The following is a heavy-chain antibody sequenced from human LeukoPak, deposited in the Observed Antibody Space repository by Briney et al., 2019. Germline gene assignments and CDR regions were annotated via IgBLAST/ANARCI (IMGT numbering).Heavy chain of an antibody. CDR2: VSYTGRT. Sequence: ASETLPHTCTVSGGSLSGHYWSWIRQPPGKRLEWIGYVSYTGRTKYNPSLQSRVTISIDTSKSQFSLKLTSVTSADTAVYSCARLLDNDISGDPDTFGVWGQGTTVIVSS. J-gene: IGHJ3*01. CDR1: GGSLSGHY. V-gene: IGHV4-59*11. D-gene: IGHD3-22*01. CDR3: ARLLDNDISGDPDTFGV.